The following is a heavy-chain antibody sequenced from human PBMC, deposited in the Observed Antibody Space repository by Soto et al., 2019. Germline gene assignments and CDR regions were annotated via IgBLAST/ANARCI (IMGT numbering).Heavy chain of an antibody. CDR1: GFTFTRYS. V-gene: IGHV3-21*06. Sequence: GGSLRLSCAASGFTFTRYSMNWVRQAPGKGLEWVSSISSTTNYIYYGDSMKGRFTISRDNDKNSLYLEMNSLRAEDTAVYYCARESEDLTSNFDYWGQGTLVTVSS. CDR3: ARESEDLTSNFDY. J-gene: IGHJ4*02. CDR2: ISSTTNYI.